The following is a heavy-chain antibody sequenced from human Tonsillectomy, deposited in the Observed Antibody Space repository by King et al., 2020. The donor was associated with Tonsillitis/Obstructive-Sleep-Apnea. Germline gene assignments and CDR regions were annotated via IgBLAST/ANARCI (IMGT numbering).Heavy chain of an antibody. J-gene: IGHJ6*02. V-gene: IGHV5-51*03. CDR1: GYSFTSYW. CDR3: ARRLHSGRYPGLYYYYGMDV. Sequence: VQLVQSGAEVKKPGESLKISCKGSGYSFTSYWIGWVRQMPGKGLEWMGIIYPGDSDTRYSPSFQGQVTISADKSISTAYLQWSSLKASDTAMYYCARRLHSGRYPGLYYYYGMDVWGQGTTVTVSS. CDR2: IYPGDSDT. D-gene: IGHD1-26*01.